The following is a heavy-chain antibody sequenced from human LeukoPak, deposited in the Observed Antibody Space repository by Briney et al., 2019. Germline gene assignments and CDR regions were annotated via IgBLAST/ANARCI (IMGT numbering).Heavy chain of an antibody. CDR3: AKDGLRYYYDSSGFYPGDC. V-gene: IGHV3-30*18. J-gene: IGHJ4*02. Sequence: GRSLRLSCAASGFTFGSYGMHWVRQAPGKGLEWVAVISYDGSNKYYADSVKGRFTISRDKSKNTLYLQMNSLRVEDTAVYYCAKDGLRYYYDSSGFYPGDCWGQGPWSPSPQ. D-gene: IGHD3-22*01. CDR1: GFTFGSYG. CDR2: ISYDGSNK.